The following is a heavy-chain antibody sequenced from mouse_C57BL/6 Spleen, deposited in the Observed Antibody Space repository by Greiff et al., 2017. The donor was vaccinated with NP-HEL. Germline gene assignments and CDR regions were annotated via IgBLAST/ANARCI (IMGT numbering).Heavy chain of an antibody. CDR1: GYSITSYY. V-gene: IGHV3-8*01. D-gene: IGHD2-10*02. J-gene: IGHJ2*01. CDR3: ARGYGNWDY. Sequence: EVQRVESGPGLAKPSQTLSLPCSVTGYSITSYYWDWIRKFPGNKLEYMGYISYSGSTYYNPSLKSRISITRDTSKNQYYLQLNSVTTEDTATYYCARGYGNWDYWGQGTTLTVSS. CDR2: ISYSGST.